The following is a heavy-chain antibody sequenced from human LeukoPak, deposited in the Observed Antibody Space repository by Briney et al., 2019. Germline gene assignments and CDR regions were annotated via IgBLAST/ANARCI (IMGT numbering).Heavy chain of an antibody. CDR3: ARMKVVVIXGWFDP. D-gene: IGHD3-22*01. CDR1: GGSFSGYY. J-gene: IGHJ5*02. CDR2: INHSGST. V-gene: IGHV4-34*01. Sequence: SEILSLTCAVYGGSFSGYYWSWIRQPPGKGLEWIGEINHSGSTNYNPSLKSRVTISVDTSKNQLSLKLSSVTAADTAVYYCARMKVVVIXGWFDPWGQGTLVTXSS.